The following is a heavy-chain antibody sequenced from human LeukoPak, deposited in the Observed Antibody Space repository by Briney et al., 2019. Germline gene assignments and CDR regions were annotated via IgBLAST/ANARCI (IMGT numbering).Heavy chain of an antibody. J-gene: IGHJ4*02. Sequence: SETLSLTCTVSGGSISSYCWSWLRQPPGKGLEWIGYIYYSGSTNYNPSLKSRVTISVDTSKNQFSLKLSSVTAADTAVYYCAGTYDSSGYYYDYWGQGTLVTVSS. CDR2: IYYSGST. CDR3: AGTYDSSGYYYDY. CDR1: GGSISSYC. D-gene: IGHD3-22*01. V-gene: IGHV4-59*01.